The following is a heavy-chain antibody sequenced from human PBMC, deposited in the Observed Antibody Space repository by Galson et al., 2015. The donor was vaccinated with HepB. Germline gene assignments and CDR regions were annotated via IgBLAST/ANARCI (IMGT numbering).Heavy chain of an antibody. J-gene: IGHJ4*02. V-gene: IGHV3-23*01. Sequence: SLRLSCAASGFTFSSYAMSWVRQAPGKGLEWVSSIRGSGGSTYYADSVKGRFTISRDNSKNTLYLQMNSLRAEDTAVYYCANKEYYDSSGYYGYWGQGTLVTVSS. CDR1: GFTFSSYA. CDR3: ANKEYYDSSGYYGY. D-gene: IGHD3-22*01. CDR2: IRGSGGST.